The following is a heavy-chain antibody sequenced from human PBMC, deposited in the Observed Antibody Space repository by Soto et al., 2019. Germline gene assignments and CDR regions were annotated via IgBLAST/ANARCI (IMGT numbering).Heavy chain of an antibody. Sequence: PGGSLRLSCAASGFTFSSYEMNWVRQAPGKGLEWVSYISSSGSTIYYADSVKGRFTISRDNAKNSLYLQMNSLRAEDTAVYYCAREGHYYDSSGSPAGMDVWGQGTTVTVSS. CDR2: ISSSGSTI. J-gene: IGHJ6*02. CDR1: GFTFSSYE. CDR3: AREGHYYDSSGSPAGMDV. D-gene: IGHD3-22*01. V-gene: IGHV3-48*03.